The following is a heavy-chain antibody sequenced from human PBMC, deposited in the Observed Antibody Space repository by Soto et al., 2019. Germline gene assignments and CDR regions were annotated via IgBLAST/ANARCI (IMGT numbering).Heavy chain of an antibody. Sequence: PSETLSLTCTVSGGSISSGGYYWSWIRQHPGKGLEWIGYIYYSGSTYYNPSLKSRVTISVDTSKNQFSLKLSSVTAADTAVYYCARADYYDSSGYYYVDAFDIWGQGTMVTVSS. CDR3: ARADYYDSSGYYYVDAFDI. V-gene: IGHV4-31*03. D-gene: IGHD3-22*01. CDR1: GGSISSGGYY. CDR2: IYYSGST. J-gene: IGHJ3*02.